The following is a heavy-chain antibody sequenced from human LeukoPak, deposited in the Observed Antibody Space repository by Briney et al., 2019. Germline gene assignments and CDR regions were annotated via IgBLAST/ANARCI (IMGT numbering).Heavy chain of an antibody. V-gene: IGHV1-69*04. D-gene: IGHD2-2*01. Sequence: ASVKVSCKASGGTFSSYAISWVRQAPGQGLEWMGRIIPILGIANYAQKFQGRVTITTDESTSTAYMELSSLRSEDTAVYYCARDPRGTSSWGGWYFDLWGRGTLVTVSS. CDR1: GGTFSSYA. J-gene: IGHJ2*01. CDR3: ARDPRGTSSWGGWYFDL. CDR2: IIPILGIA.